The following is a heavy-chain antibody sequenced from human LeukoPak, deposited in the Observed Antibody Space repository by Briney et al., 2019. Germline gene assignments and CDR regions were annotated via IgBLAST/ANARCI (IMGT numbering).Heavy chain of an antibody. CDR1: GFTFSNYW. CDR3: ARRNAMDV. Sequence: TGGSLRLSCAASGFTFSNYWMTWVRRAPGKGLEWVANINRDGSERYYVDSVKGRFTISRDDAKSSLYLQMNSLRAEDTAVYYCARRNAMDVWGQGTTVIVFS. CDR2: INRDGSER. V-gene: IGHV3-7*03. J-gene: IGHJ6*02.